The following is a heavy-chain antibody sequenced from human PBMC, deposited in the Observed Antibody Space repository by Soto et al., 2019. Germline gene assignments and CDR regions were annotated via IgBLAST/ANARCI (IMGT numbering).Heavy chain of an antibody. V-gene: IGHV3-23*01. J-gene: IGHJ6*02. D-gene: IGHD2-15*01. CDR3: AKGGCSGGSCPDVYYYYGMDV. Sequence: SGGSLRLSCAASGFTFSSYAMSWVRQAPGKGLEWVSAISGSGGSTYYADSVKGRFTISRDNSKNTLYLQMNSLRAEDTAVYYCAKGGCSGGSCPDVYYYYGMDVWGQGTTVTVSS. CDR1: GFTFSSYA. CDR2: ISGSGGST.